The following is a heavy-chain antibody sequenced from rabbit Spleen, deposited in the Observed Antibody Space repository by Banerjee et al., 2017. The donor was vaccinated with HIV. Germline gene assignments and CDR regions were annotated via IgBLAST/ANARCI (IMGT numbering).Heavy chain of an antibody. D-gene: IGHD3-1*01. Sequence: QEQLVETGGGLVQPGGSLTLFCKASGFDFSKYGMSWVRQAPGMGLEWIGYIDPIFGSTYYANSVKGRFTISRDNAQNTVFLQLNSLTAADTATYFCARDRPGSDTFDLWGPGTLVTVS. CDR3: ARDRPGSDTFDL. CDR1: GFDFSKYG. J-gene: IGHJ4*01. V-gene: IGHV1S47*01. CDR2: IDPIFGST.